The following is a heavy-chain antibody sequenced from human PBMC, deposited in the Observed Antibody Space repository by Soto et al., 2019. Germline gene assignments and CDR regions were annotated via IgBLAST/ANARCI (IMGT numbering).Heavy chain of an antibody. CDR3: ARGNSSSSAAFDY. J-gene: IGHJ4*02. D-gene: IGHD6-13*01. Sequence: QVQLVESGGGVVQPGRPLRLSCAASGFTFSSYAIHWVRQAPGKGLEWVAVISYDASNKYYADSVKGRFSISRDNSKNTLYLQMNSLRDADTAVYYCARGNSSSSAAFDYWGQGTLVTVSS. V-gene: IGHV3-30-3*01. CDR1: GFTFSSYA. CDR2: ISYDASNK.